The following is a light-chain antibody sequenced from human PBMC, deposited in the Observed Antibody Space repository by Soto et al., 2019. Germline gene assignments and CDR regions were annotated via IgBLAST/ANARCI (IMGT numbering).Light chain of an antibody. V-gene: IGKV1-5*03. Sequence: DIQMTQSPSTLSASVGDRVTITCRASQSISSWLAWYQQKPGQAPKLLIYKASTLQSGVPSRFSGSGSGTEFTLAISXLXXXDSATYYCQQYNDNWTFGQGTKVEIK. CDR1: QSISSW. J-gene: IGKJ1*01. CDR2: KAS. CDR3: QQYNDNWT.